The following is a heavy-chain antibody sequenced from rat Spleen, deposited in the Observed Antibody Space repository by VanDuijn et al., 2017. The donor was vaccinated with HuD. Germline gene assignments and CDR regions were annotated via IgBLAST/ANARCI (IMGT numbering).Heavy chain of an antibody. J-gene: IGHJ2*01. CDR1: GFTFDNYW. V-gene: IGHV5-31*01. Sequence: EVQLVESGGGLVQPGRSLKLSCAASGFTFDNYWMTWVRQAPGKGLEWVASITNTGGSIYYSDSVKGRFTISRDNAKSTLYLQMNSLRSEDTATYYCTREWDYWGQGVMVTVSS. CDR3: TREWDY. CDR2: ITNTGGSI.